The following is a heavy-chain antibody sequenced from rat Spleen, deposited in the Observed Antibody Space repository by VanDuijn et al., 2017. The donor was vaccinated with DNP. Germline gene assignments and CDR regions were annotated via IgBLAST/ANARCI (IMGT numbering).Heavy chain of an antibody. J-gene: IGHJ2*01. V-gene: IGHV5-22*01. CDR3: VRWNSGHFDY. CDR2: IGSAAYAP. Sequence: EVQLVGSGGRLVQPGRSLKLSCAASGFTFSAYYMAWVRQAPAKGLEWVAYIGSAAYAPYYGDSVKGRFTISRDNAKSTLYLQMNSLRSEDMATYYCVRWNSGHFDYWGQGVMVTVSS. D-gene: IGHD4-3*01. CDR1: GFTFSAYY.